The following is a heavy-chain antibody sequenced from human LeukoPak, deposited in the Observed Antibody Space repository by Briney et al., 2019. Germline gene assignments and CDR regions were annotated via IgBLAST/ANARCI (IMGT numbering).Heavy chain of an antibody. D-gene: IGHD5-12*01. CDR3: ARHSGRLGPFDY. J-gene: IGHJ4*02. CDR1: GGSINRYY. Sequence: SETLSLTCTVSGGSINRYYWSWIRQPPGKGLEYLGYIYYSGSTDYNPSLKSRVTISVDTSKNRFSLNLSSVTAADTAVYYCARHSGRLGPFDYWGQGTLVTVSS. V-gene: IGHV4-59*08. CDR2: IYYSGST.